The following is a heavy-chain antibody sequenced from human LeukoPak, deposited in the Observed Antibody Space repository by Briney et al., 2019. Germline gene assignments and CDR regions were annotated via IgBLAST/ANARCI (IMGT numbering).Heavy chain of an antibody. Sequence: ASVKVSCKASGYTFTSYGISWVRQAPGQGLEWMGWMSVYNGNTNYAQEVQGRVTMTADTSTNTAYMDLRSLKLEDTAVYYCARDLHGGGVGAAWGQGTLVSVSS. CDR3: ARDLHGGGVGAA. CDR1: GYTFTSYG. CDR2: MSVYNGNT. J-gene: IGHJ4*02. D-gene: IGHD1-26*01. V-gene: IGHV1-18*01.